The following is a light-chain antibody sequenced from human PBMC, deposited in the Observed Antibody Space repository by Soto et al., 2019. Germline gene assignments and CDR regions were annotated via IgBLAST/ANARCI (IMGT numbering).Light chain of an antibody. Sequence: DIQLTQSPSLLSASVGDRVTITCRASQAISTYLAWYQQTSGKAPKLLISAASTLQRGVPSRFRGSGSGTQFTLTISSLQPEDVAVYYCQQFYLIPPTFGQGTKVEIK. CDR3: QQFYLIPPT. CDR1: QAISTY. CDR2: AAS. V-gene: IGKV1-9*01. J-gene: IGKJ1*01.